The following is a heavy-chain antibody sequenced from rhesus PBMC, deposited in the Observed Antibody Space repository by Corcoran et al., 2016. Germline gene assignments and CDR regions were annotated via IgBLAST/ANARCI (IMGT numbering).Heavy chain of an antibody. Sequence: QVQLQESGPGVVKPSETLSLTCAVSGGSISDSYRWSWIRQPPGKGLEWIGYIYGSITCTNYNPSLKSRVTISKDTSKNQFSLKLSSVTAADTAVYYCAGRSGREARAFDFWGQGLRVTVSS. J-gene: IGHJ3*01. CDR1: GGSISDSYR. D-gene: IGHD3-16*01. CDR2: IYGSITCT. V-gene: IGHV4S10*01. CDR3: AGRSGREARAFDF.